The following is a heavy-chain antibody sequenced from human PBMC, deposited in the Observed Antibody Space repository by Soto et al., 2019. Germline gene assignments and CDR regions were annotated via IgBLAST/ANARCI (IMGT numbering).Heavy chain of an antibody. CDR1: GFTFSSYA. D-gene: IGHD2-2*01. J-gene: IGHJ4*02. CDR2: ISGSGGTT. CDR3: AKGYCSSTSCYFPFDY. V-gene: IGHV3-23*01. Sequence: EVQLLESGGGLVQPGGSRRLSFAASGFTFSSYAMSWVRQAPGRGLEGASTISGSGGTTYYADSGKGRFTISRDNSKNTLYLQMNSLRAEDTAVYYCAKGYCSSTSCYFPFDYWGQGTLVTVSS.